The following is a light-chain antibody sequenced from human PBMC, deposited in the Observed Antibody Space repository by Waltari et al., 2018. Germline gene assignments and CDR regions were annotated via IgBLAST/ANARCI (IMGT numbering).Light chain of an antibody. CDR1: QSIGTT. Sequence: EIVLLQSPAFQSVTPKERVPITCRASQSIGTTLHWYQQKPDQSPKLLIKYASQSISGVPSRFSGSGSGTEFTLTINSLEAEDAAAYYCHQSSSLPYTFGQGTKLEIK. CDR2: YAS. CDR3: HQSSSLPYT. V-gene: IGKV6D-21*02. J-gene: IGKJ2*01.